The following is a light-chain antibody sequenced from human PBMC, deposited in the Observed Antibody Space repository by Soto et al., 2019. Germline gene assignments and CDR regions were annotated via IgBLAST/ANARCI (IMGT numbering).Light chain of an antibody. V-gene: IGLV2-23*02. CDR2: DVS. J-gene: IGLJ1*01. Sequence: QSALTQPASVSGSPRQSITISCTGTSSDVGSYDLVSWYQQHPGKAPKLIIYDVSKRPSGVSSRFSGSKSGNTASLTISGLQAEDEADYYCCSYAGSTTYAFGTGTKVTVL. CDR3: CSYAGSTTYA. CDR1: SSDVGSYDL.